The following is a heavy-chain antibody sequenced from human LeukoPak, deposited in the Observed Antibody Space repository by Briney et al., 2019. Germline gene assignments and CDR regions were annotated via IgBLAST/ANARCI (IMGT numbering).Heavy chain of an antibody. CDR2: IYYSGSP. V-gene: IGHV4-59*01. D-gene: IGHD3-16*01. CDR3: ARDGGTNYYYYYMDV. CDR1: GGSISSYY. J-gene: IGHJ6*03. Sequence: PSETLSLTCTVSGGSISSYYWSWIRQPPGKGLEWTGYIYYSGSPNYNPSLKSRVTISVDTSKNQLSLKLSSVTAADTAVYYCARDGGTNYYYYYMDVWGKGTTVTVSS.